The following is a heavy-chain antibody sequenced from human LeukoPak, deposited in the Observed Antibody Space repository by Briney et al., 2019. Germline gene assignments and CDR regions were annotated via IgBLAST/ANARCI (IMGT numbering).Heavy chain of an antibody. D-gene: IGHD2-2*01. CDR1: GGSFSGYY. J-gene: IGHJ5*02. V-gene: IGHV4-34*01. CDR2: INHSGST. CDR3: ARRGRGGNIVVVLIFHPQNWFDP. Sequence: KPSETLSLTCAVYGGSFSGYYWSWVRQPPGKGREWIGEINHSGSTNYNPSLKRRVTISVEKSKKQFSLKLSSVTAADTAVYYCARRGRGGNIVVVLIFHPQNWFDPWGQGTLVTVSS.